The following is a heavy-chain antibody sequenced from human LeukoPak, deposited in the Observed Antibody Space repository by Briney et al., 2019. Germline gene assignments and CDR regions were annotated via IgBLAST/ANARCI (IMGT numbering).Heavy chain of an antibody. CDR3: ASEQLHYYDSSGSLDY. D-gene: IGHD3-22*01. CDR2: IYHSGST. Sequence: PSETLSLTCTVSGGSISSGGYYWSWIRQPPGKGLEWIGYIYHSGSTYYNPSLKSRVTISVDRSKNQFSLKLSSVTAADTAVYYCASEQLHYYDSSGSLDYWGQGTLVTVSS. V-gene: IGHV4-30-2*01. CDR1: GGSISSGGYY. J-gene: IGHJ4*02.